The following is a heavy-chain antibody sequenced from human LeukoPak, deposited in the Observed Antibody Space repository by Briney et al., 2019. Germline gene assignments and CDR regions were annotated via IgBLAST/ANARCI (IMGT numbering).Heavy chain of an antibody. CDR1: GGTFSSYA. J-gene: IGHJ4*02. CDR2: IIPIFGTA. D-gene: IGHD5-12*01. Sequence: SVKVSCKASGGTFSSYAISWVRQAPGQGLEWMGGIIPIFGTANYAQKFQGRVTTTADKSTSTAYMELSSLRSGDTAVYYCARVPIVATITYFDYWGQGTLVTVSS. V-gene: IGHV1-69*06. CDR3: ARVPIVATITYFDY.